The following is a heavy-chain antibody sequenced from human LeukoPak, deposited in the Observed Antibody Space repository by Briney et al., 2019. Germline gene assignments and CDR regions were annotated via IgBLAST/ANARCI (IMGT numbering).Heavy chain of an antibody. Sequence: SETLSLTCTVSGGSISSSSYYWGGIRQPPGKGLEWIGSIYYSGSTYYNPSLKSRVTISVDTSKNQFSLKLSSVTAADTAVYYCARDETVAGTYYFDYWGQGTLVTVSS. CDR2: IYYSGST. J-gene: IGHJ4*02. CDR1: GGSISSSSYY. CDR3: ARDETVAGTYYFDY. D-gene: IGHD6-19*01. V-gene: IGHV4-39*07.